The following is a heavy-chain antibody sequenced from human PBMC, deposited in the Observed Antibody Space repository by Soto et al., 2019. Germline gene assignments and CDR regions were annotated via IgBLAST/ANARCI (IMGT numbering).Heavy chain of an antibody. CDR2: MIPGSGNT. CDR3: ARMASSGSLNWFDP. V-gene: IGHV1-8*01. CDR1: GYTFTNYE. D-gene: IGHD3-10*01. Sequence: GASVKVSCKASGYTFTNYEISWVRQATGQGLEWMGWMIPGSGNTGYAHKFQGRVTMTRDLSISTAYMELSRLESDDTAIYYCARMASSGSLNWFDPWGQGTLVTVS. J-gene: IGHJ5*02.